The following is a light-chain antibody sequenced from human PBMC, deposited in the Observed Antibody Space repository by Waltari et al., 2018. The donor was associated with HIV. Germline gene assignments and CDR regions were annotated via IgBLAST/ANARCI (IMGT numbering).Light chain of an antibody. J-gene: IGLJ2*01. CDR3: CSYAGTYTLV. Sequence: QSALTQPRSVSGSPGQAVTVSCTGTSSDVGGYNFVSWYQRLPGTAPKLILYDVSRRPSGVPDRFSGSKSGNTASLTISGLQAEDEADYYCCSYAGTYTLVFGGGTKLTVL. CDR1: SSDVGGYNF. CDR2: DVS. V-gene: IGLV2-11*01.